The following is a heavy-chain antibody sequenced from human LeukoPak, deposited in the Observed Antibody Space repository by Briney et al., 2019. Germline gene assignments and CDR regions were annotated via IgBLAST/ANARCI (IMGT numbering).Heavy chain of an antibody. CDR2: IRSKAYGGTT. V-gene: IGHV3-49*03. D-gene: IGHD2-21*02. CDR3: TRVGSRSRLHYYGMDV. J-gene: IGHJ6*02. Sequence: GGSLRLSCTASGFTFGDYAMSWFRQAPGKGLEWVGFIRSKAYGGTTEYAASVKGRFTISRDDSKSIAYLQMNSLKTEDTAVYYCTRVGSRSRLHYYGMDVWGQGTTVTVSS. CDR1: GFTFGDYA.